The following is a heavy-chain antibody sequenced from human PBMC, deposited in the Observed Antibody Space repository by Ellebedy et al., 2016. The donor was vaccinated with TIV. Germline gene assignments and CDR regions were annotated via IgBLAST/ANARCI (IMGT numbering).Heavy chain of an antibody. J-gene: IGHJ3*01. Sequence: ASVKVSXKASGYAFTAYYMHWVRQAPGQGLEWMAWINPKTGGTNYARDFQGRVTLTRDTSISTAYMELSSLRSDDTAVYYCVPRPRDFDPSDEAFDFWGQGTMVTVSS. CDR3: VPRPRDFDPSDEAFDF. CDR2: INPKTGGT. D-gene: IGHD3-9*01. CDR1: GYAFTAYY. V-gene: IGHV1-2*02.